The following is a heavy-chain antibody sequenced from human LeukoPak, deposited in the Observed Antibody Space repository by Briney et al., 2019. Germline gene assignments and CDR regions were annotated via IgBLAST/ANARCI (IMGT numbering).Heavy chain of an antibody. V-gene: IGHV3-30-3*01. Sequence: GGSLRLSCAASGFTFSSYAMHWVRQVPGKGLEWVAVISYDGSNKYYADSVKGRFTISRDNSKNTLYLQMNSLRAEDTAVYYCARQSPNVLMGFDYWGQGTLVTVSS. CDR2: ISYDGSNK. J-gene: IGHJ4*02. D-gene: IGHD2-8*01. CDR1: GFTFSSYA. CDR3: ARQSPNVLMGFDY.